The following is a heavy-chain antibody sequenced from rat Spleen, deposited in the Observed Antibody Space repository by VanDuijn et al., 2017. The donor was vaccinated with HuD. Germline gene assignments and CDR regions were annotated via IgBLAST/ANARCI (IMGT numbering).Heavy chain of an antibody. Sequence: EVQLVESGGGLVQPGRSLKLSCAASGFTFSDYGVAWVRQAPTKGLEWVATISYGDSSGHSSTYYRDSVNGRFTISRDNAKTSLYLQMDSLRSGDTATYYCVRPAGTVVPNWFVYWGQGTLVTVSS. V-gene: IGHV5-29*01. CDR1: GFTFSDYG. CDR2: ISYGDSSGHSST. D-gene: IGHD1-1*01. CDR3: VRPAGTVVPNWFVY. J-gene: IGHJ3*01.